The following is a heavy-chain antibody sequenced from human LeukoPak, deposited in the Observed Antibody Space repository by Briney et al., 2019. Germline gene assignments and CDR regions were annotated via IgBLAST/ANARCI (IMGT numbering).Heavy chain of an antibody. Sequence: SETLSLTCTVSGGSISSGGYYWSWIRQHPGKGLEWIGYIYSGSTYYNPSLKSRVTISVDTSKNQFSLKLSSVTAADTAVYYCARGIAAAGNWFDPWGQGTLVTVSS. CDR1: GGSISSGGYY. D-gene: IGHD6-13*01. CDR2: IYSGST. V-gene: IGHV4-31*03. CDR3: ARGIAAAGNWFDP. J-gene: IGHJ5*02.